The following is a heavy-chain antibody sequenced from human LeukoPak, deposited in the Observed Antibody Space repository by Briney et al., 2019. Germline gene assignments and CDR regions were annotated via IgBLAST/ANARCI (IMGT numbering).Heavy chain of an antibody. J-gene: IGHJ5*02. V-gene: IGHV1-3*01. CDR1: GYTFTSYA. D-gene: IGHD3-3*01. CDR3: AREGIFGVVIHDNWFDP. CDR2: INAGNGNT. Sequence: ASVKVSCTASGYTFTSYARHWVRQAPGQRLEWMGWINAGNGNTKYSQKFQGRVTITRDTSASTAYMELSSLRSEDTAVYYCAREGIFGVVIHDNWFDPGGQGTLVTVSS.